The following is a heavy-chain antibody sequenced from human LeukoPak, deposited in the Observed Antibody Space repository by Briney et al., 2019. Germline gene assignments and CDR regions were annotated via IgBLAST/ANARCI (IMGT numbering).Heavy chain of an antibody. D-gene: IGHD2-8*01. CDR3: AKDAPCTNGVCALSG. CDR1: GFTFSSYG. Sequence: GRSLRLSCAASGFTFSSYGMHWVHQAPGKGLEWAAVIWYDGSNKYYADSVKGRFSVSRDNSRNTLYLQMNSLRPEDTAVYYCAKDAPCTNGVCALSGWGQGTLVTVPS. V-gene: IGHV3-33*06. CDR2: IWYDGSNK. J-gene: IGHJ4*02.